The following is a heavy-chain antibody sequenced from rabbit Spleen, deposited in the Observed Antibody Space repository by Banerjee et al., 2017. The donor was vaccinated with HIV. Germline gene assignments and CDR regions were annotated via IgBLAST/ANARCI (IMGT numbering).Heavy chain of an antibody. CDR2: IYGGSSGDT. CDR3: VRDQAGDADYGPYYLNL. D-gene: IGHD2-1*01. V-gene: IGHV1S45*01. Sequence: QQQLEESGGGLVKPGGTLTLTCTVSGFTLSSIYWICWVRQAPGKGLEWIACIYGGSSGDTYYASWAKGRFTISSHNAQNTLYLQLSSLTAADTATYFCVRDQAGDADYGPYYLNLWGQGTLVTVS. CDR1: GFTLSSIYW. J-gene: IGHJ4*01.